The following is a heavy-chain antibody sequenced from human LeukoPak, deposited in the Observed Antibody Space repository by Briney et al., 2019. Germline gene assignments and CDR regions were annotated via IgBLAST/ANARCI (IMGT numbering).Heavy chain of an antibody. D-gene: IGHD5-12*01. CDR1: GFTFSSYS. CDR2: IKQDGSEK. V-gene: IGHV3-7*01. Sequence: GGSLRLSCAASGFTFSSYSMNWVRQAPGKGLEGVANIKQDGSEKYYVDSVKGRFTISRDNAKNSLCLQMNSLRAEDTAVYYCARVEASGYDYGAFDYWGQGTLVTVSS. J-gene: IGHJ4*02. CDR3: ARVEASGYDYGAFDY.